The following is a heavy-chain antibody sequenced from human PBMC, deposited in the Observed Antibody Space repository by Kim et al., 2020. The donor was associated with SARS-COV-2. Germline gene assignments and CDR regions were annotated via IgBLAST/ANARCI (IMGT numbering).Heavy chain of an antibody. V-gene: IGHV1-18*01. CDR1: GYNFINFG. J-gene: IGHJ4*02. CDR3: ARVGSYYGDPFDC. Sequence: ASVKVSCKALGYNFINFGMNWVRQAPGQGLEWMGWTNAYNDNTNYAQRLQGRATMTTDTSTSTAYLQLGSLRSGDSAISYCARVGSYYGDPFDCWGQGTLVTASS. CDR2: TNAYNDNT. D-gene: IGHD4-17*01.